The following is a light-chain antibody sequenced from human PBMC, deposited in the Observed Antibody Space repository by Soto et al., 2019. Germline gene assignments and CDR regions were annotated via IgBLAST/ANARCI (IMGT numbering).Light chain of an antibody. Sequence: DVHLTQSPSSLSASVGDRVTITCRASQAITNNLAWYQQKPGNPPRLLIYEESTLHSGVPSRFSGRKVGTQFTLTISSLQPEDVAAYYCQKYNSAPLTFGGGTKVAIK. CDR1: QAITNN. J-gene: IGKJ4*01. CDR2: EES. V-gene: IGKV1-9*01. CDR3: QKYNSAPLT.